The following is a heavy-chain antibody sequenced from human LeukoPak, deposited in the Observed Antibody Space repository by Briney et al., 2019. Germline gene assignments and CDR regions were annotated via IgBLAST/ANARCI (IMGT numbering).Heavy chain of an antibody. CDR2: IYSGGST. D-gene: IGHD5-12*01. CDR3: AREIGGYSGYDSPVFDY. V-gene: IGHV3-66*01. J-gene: IGHJ4*02. CDR1: GFTVSSSY. Sequence: GGSLRLSCAASGFTVSSSYMSWVRQAPGKGLECVSVIYSGGSTYYADSVKGRFTISRDNSKNTLYLQMNSLRAEDTAVYYCAREIGGYSGYDSPVFDYWGQGTLVTVSS.